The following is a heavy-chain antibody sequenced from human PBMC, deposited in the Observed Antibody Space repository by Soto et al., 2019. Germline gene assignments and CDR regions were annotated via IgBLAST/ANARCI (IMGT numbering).Heavy chain of an antibody. CDR1: GGSVSTGHHY. J-gene: IGHJ2*01. V-gene: IGHV4-61*01. CDR2: IYYSGST. D-gene: IGHD6-13*01. Sequence: QVQLQESGPGLVKPSETLSLTCTVSVSGGSVSTGHHYWSWIRQPPGKGLGWIGYIYYSGSTNYNPSLKSRVTIPIDTSNNQFSLKLTSVTAADTAVYYCARGYYTSWYWFNRWGRGTLVTVSS. CDR3: ARGYYTSWYWFNR.